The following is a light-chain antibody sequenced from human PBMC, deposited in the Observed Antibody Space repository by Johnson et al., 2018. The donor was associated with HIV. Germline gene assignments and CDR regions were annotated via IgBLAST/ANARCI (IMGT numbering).Light chain of an antibody. Sequence: QSVLTQPPSVSAAPGQKVTISCSGSSSNIGNNYVSWYQQLPGTAPKLLIYDNNKRPSGIPDRFSGSKSGTSATLGITGLQTGDEADYYCGTWYSSQRTGFFGTG. CDR2: DNN. V-gene: IGLV1-51*01. CDR3: GTWYSSQRTGF. J-gene: IGLJ1*01. CDR1: SSNIGNNY.